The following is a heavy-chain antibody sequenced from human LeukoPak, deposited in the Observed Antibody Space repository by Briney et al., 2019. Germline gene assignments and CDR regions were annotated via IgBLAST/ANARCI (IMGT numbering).Heavy chain of an antibody. CDR1: GYSISSGYY. CDR3: ARVDTAMVTVY. J-gene: IGHJ4*02. Sequence: PSETLSLTCIVSGYSISSGYYWGWIRQPPGKGLEWIGSIYHSGSTYYNPSLKSRVTISVDTSKNQFSLKLSSVTAADTAVYYCARVDTAMVTVYWGQGTLVTVSS. CDR2: IYHSGST. V-gene: IGHV4-38-2*02. D-gene: IGHD5-18*01.